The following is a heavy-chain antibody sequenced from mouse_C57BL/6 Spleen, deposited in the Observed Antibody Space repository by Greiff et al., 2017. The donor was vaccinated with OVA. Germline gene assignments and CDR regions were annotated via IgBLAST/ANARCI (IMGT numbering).Heavy chain of an antibody. D-gene: IGHD1-1*01. CDR3: SEYYGTNDDYAMDY. CDR2: IYPVNSDT. J-gene: IGHJ4*01. CDR1: GYTFTSYW. Sequence: EVQLQQSGTVLARPGASVKMSCKTSGYTFTSYWMHWVKQRPGQGLDWIGDIYPVNSDTSYNQKFKGKAKLTAVTSSSTAYMELSSLTNEDSAVYYRSEYYGTNDDYAMDYWGQGTSVTGSS. V-gene: IGHV1-5*01.